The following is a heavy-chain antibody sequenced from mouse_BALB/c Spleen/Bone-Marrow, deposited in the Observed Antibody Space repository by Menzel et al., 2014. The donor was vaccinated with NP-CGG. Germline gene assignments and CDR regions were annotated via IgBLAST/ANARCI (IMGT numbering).Heavy chain of an antibody. CDR1: GYVFSTYR. V-gene: IGHV1-80*01. J-gene: IGHJ2*01. CDR3: ARGGISVDY. Sequence: VQVVESGAELVRPGSSVKISCKSSGYVFSTYRINWVKQRPGQGLEWIGQIYPGDGDTDFNGKFKDKATLTADESSNTAYMQLSSLTSEDSAAYFCARGGISVDYWGQGTTLTVSS. CDR2: IYPGDGDT.